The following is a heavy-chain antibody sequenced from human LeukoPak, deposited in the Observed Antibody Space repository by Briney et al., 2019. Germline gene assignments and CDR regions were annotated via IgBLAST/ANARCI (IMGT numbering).Heavy chain of an antibody. V-gene: IGHV3-23*01. CDR3: ASILPISMMHDAFDI. J-gene: IGHJ3*02. CDR1: GFTFSSYG. D-gene: IGHD3-22*01. Sequence: GVSLRLSCAASGFTFSSYGITWVRQAPGKGLEWVSGISGSGENTYYADSVKGRFTISRDNSKNTLYLQMNSLRAEDTALYYCASILPISMMHDAFDIWGQGTMVTVSS. CDR2: ISGSGENT.